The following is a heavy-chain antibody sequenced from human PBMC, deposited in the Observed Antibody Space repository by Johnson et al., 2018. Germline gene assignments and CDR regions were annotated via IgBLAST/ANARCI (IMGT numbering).Heavy chain of an antibody. V-gene: IGHV3-9*01. Sequence: VQLVQSGGGLVQPGGSLRLSCAASGFTFDDYAMHWVRQAPGKGLEWVSGISWNSVNRGSADSVTGRFTISRDNANNSLYLQMHSLRPEDTAFYYGAKCQSYASGWYGNAFHIWGHGTMVTVSS. CDR2: ISWNSVNR. J-gene: IGHJ3*02. CDR1: GFTFDDYA. CDR3: AKCQSYASGWYGNAFHI. D-gene: IGHD6-13*01.